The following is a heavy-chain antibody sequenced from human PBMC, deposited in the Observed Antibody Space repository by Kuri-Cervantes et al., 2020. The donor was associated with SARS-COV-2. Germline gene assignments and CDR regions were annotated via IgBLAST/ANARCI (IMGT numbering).Heavy chain of an antibody. D-gene: IGHD3-3*01. CDR2: INHSGST. J-gene: IGHJ4*02. CDR3: ARATLTMNFDY. CDR1: GGSFSGYY. Sequence: SETLSLTCAVYGGSFSGYYWTWIRQPPGKGLEWIGEINHSGSTNYNPSLKSRVAMSADRSKNQFSLNLRSVTAADTAVYYFARATLTMNFDYWGPGALVPSPQ. V-gene: IGHV4-34*01.